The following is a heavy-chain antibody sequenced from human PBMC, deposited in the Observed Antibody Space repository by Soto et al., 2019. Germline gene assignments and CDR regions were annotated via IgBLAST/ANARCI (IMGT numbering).Heavy chain of an antibody. J-gene: IGHJ6*03. CDR3: AREYYDVGSGHRPDYYYMYV. Sequence: GGSLRLSCAASGFTFSSYGMHWVRQAPGKGLEWVAVIWYDGSNKYYADSVKGRFTISRDNSKNTLYLQMNSLRAEDTAVYYCAREYYDVGSGHRPDYYYMYVWGKGTTVPVAS. D-gene: IGHD3-3*01. CDR1: GFTFSSYG. V-gene: IGHV3-33*01. CDR2: IWYDGSNK.